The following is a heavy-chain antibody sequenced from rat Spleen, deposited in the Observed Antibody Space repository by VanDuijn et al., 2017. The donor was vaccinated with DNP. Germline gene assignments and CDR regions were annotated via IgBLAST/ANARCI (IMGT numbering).Heavy chain of an antibody. D-gene: IGHD1-4*01. CDR3: ARHVLPLRVWDY. CDR2: IRSSGGNT. V-gene: IGHV5-31*01. J-gene: IGHJ2*01. CDR1: RFTFNNYW. Sequence: EVQLVESGGDLVQPGRSLKLSCVVSRFTFNNYWMTWIRQVPGKGLEWVASIRSSGGNTYYPDSVKGRFTISRDVAKNTLYLQMNSLRSEDMATYYCARHVLPLRVWDYWGQGVIVTVSS.